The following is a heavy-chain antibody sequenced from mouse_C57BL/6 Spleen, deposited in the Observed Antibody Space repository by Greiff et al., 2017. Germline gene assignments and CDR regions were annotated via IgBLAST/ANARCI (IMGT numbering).Heavy chain of an antibody. J-gene: IGHJ2*01. CDR3: GNYGRTRYYFDY. CDR2: IYPRSGTT. D-gene: IGHD1-1*01. CDR1: GYTFTSYG. V-gene: IGHV1-81*01. Sequence: VQLQQSGAELARPGASVKLSCKASGYTFTSYGISWVKQRPGQGLEWIGEIYPRSGTTYYNEKFKSKATLTADTSSSTASMKLRRLTYDDAAVYFWGNYGRTRYYFDYWGQGTTLTVSS.